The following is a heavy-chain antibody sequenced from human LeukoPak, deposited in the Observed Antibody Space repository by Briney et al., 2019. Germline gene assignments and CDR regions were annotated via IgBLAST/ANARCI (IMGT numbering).Heavy chain of an antibody. CDR2: IVVGSGHT. V-gene: IGHV1-58*01. CDR3: AAEGILDRIAAAGYWYFDL. CDR1: GFTFSSSA. J-gene: IGHJ2*01. D-gene: IGHD6-13*01. Sequence: SVKVSCKASGFTFSSSAVQWVRQARGQRLEWIGWIVVGSGHTNHAQKFQERVTITRDMSTSTAYMELSSLRFEDTAVYYCAAEGILDRIAAAGYWYFDLWGRGTLVTVSS.